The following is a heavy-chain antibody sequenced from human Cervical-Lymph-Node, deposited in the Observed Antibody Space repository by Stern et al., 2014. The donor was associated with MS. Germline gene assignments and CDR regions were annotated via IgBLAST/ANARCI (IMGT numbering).Heavy chain of an antibody. V-gene: IGHV5-51*03. CDR3: ARGAPPEN. D-gene: IGHD1-26*01. CDR2: IYPSDSDP. CDR1: GYSFTNYW. J-gene: IGHJ4*02. Sequence: EVQLVESGAEVKKPGESLKISCKTAGYSFTNYWIGWVRQMLGKGLEWMGIIYPSDSDPRYSPSFQGQVIISADKSIGTAYLQWRSLKASDSGIYYCARGAPPENWGQGTLVTVSS.